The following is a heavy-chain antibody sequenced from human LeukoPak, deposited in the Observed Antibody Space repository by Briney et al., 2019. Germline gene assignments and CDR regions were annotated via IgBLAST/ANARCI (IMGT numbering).Heavy chain of an antibody. J-gene: IGHJ6*03. CDR2: ISYDGSKK. D-gene: IGHD6-25*01. V-gene: IGHV3-30*04. CDR3: ARDGTPIYNSGWVYMDV. Sequence: PGGSLRLSCAASGFSLSSYAMHWVRQAPGKGLEWVAIISYDGSKKYYADSVKGRFTISRDNSKNTLFLQMNSLRVEDTAVYYCARDGTPIYNSGWVYMDVWGRGTTVTISS. CDR1: GFSLSSYA.